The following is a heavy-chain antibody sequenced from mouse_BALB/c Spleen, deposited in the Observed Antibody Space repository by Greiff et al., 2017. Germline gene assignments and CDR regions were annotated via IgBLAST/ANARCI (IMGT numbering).Heavy chain of an antibody. CDR3: TRSGGWLLWFAY. J-gene: IGHJ3*01. CDR1: GFNIKDYY. CDR2: IDPENGDT. Sequence: VQLQQSGAELVRSGASVKLSCTASGFNIKDYYMHWVKQRPEQGLEWIGWIDPENGDTEYAPKFQGKATMTADTSSNTAYLQLSSLTSEDTAVYYCTRSGGWLLWFAYWGQGTLVTVSA. V-gene: IGHV14-4*02. D-gene: IGHD2-3*01.